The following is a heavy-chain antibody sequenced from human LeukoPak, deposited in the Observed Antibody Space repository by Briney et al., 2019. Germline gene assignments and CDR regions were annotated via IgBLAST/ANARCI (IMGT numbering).Heavy chain of an antibody. CDR1: GGSISSGGYS. Sequence: PSETLSLTCAVSGGSISSGGYSWSWIRQPPGTGLEWIGYIYYTGSTFYNPSLESRVTISVDTSKNQFSLKLSSVTAADTAMYYCARDFYYGSGSQYYFDCWGQGTLVTVSS. V-gene: IGHV4-30-4*07. D-gene: IGHD3-10*01. CDR3: ARDFYYGSGSQYYFDC. CDR2: IYYTGST. J-gene: IGHJ4*02.